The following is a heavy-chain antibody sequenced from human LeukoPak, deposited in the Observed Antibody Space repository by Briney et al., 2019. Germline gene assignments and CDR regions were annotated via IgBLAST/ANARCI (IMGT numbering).Heavy chain of an antibody. V-gene: IGHV4-39*01. J-gene: IGHJ4*02. CDR2: IYYSGTT. Sequence: SETLSLTCTVSGGSISSSSYYWGWIRQPPGKGLEWIGSIYYSGTTYYNPSLKSRVTISVDTSKNQSSLKLNSVTAADTAVYYCARALTVVVPAAIPDWGQGALVTVSS. CDR1: GGSISSSSYY. CDR3: ARALTVVVPAAIPD. D-gene: IGHD2-2*01.